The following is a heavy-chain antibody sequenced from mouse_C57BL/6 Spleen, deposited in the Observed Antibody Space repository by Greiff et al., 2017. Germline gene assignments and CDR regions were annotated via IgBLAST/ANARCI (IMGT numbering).Heavy chain of an antibody. V-gene: IGHV5-4*03. CDR2: ISDGGSYT. J-gene: IGHJ4*01. CDR3: ERTKYYGSSYNAMDY. D-gene: IGHD1-1*01. Sequence: EVNVVESGGGLVKPGGSLKLSCAASGFTFSSYAMPWVRQTPEKRLEWVATISDGGSYTDYPDNVKGRFTISRDNAKNNRYLQMSQLKSEDTAMYYCERTKYYGSSYNAMDYWGQGTSVTVSS. CDR1: GFTFSSYA.